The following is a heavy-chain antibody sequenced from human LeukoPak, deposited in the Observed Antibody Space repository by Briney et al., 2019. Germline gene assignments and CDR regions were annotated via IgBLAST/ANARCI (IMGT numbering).Heavy chain of an antibody. D-gene: IGHD3-22*01. J-gene: IGHJ4*02. CDR1: GFTFNIYG. CDR3: ARLRNYDSSGYYFEIDY. Sequence: GESLRLSCAASGFTFNIYGMSWVRQAPGKGLEWVSGINWNAVRVGYADSVKGRFTISRDNAKNSLYLQMNSLRAEDTAFYYCARLRNYDSSGYYFEIDYWGQGTLVTVSS. CDR2: INWNAVRV. V-gene: IGHV3-20*04.